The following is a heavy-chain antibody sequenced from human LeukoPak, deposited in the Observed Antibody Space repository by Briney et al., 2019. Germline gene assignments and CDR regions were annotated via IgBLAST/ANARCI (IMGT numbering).Heavy chain of an antibody. D-gene: IGHD4-17*01. CDR3: ARDSISDYGDYSGWFDP. V-gene: IGHV4-31*03. Sequence: PSQTLSLTCTVSGGSISSGGYYWSWIRQHPGKGLEWIGYIYYSGSTYYNPSLKSRVTISVDTSKNQFSLKLSSVTAADTAVYYCARDSISDYGDYSGWFDPWGQGTLVTVSS. CDR1: GGSISSGGYY. J-gene: IGHJ5*02. CDR2: IYYSGST.